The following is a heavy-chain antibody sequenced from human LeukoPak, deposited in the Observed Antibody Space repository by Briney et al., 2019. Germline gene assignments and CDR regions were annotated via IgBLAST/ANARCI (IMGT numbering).Heavy chain of an antibody. J-gene: IGHJ6*03. Sequence: GGSLRLSCAASGITFTNAWLTWVRQAPGKGLEWLSYISNSGSSIYYADSVKGRFTISRDNAKNSVSLQMNSLRAEDTAVYYCVRDYHYYMDVWGKGTTVTISS. V-gene: IGHV3-11*01. CDR2: ISNSGSSI. D-gene: IGHD3-16*02. CDR3: VRDYHYYMDV. CDR1: GITFTNAW.